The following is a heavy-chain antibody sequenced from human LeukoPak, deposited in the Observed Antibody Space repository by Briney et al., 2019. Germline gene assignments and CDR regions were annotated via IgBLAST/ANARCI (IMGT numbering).Heavy chain of an antibody. Sequence: ASVKVSCKASGYTFTSYAMHWVRQAPGQRLEWMGWINAGNGNTKYSQKFQGRVTITRDTSASKVYMELSSLRSEDTAVYYCARVPTVISALWDYWGQGILVTVSS. V-gene: IGHV1-3*01. CDR3: ARVPTVISALWDY. CDR2: INAGNGNT. CDR1: GYTFTSYA. D-gene: IGHD4-17*01. J-gene: IGHJ4*02.